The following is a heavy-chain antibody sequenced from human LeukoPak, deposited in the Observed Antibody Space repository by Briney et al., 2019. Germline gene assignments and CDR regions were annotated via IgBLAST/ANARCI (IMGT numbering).Heavy chain of an antibody. J-gene: IGHJ4*02. V-gene: IGHV1-2*02. CDR3: ARDRDLIVATILGY. CDR1: GYTFTGYY. D-gene: IGHD5-12*01. CDR2: INPNSGGT. Sequence: PPASVKVSCKASGYTFTGYYMHWVRQAPGQGLEWTGWINPNSGGTNYAQKFQGRVTMTRDTSISTAYMELSRLRSDDTAVYYCARDRDLIVATILGYWGQGTLVTVSS.